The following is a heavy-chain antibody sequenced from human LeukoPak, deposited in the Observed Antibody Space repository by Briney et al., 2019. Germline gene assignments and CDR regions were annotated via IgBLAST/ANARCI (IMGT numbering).Heavy chain of an antibody. CDR2: IYTSGST. J-gene: IGHJ4*02. Sequence: PSETLSLTCSVSGDSISGYYWSWIRQPAGKGLEWIGRIYTSGSTNYNPSLKSRVTISADTSQNQFSLKLSSVTAADTAVYYCASRKLGNDYWGQGTLVTVSS. CDR1: GDSISGYY. D-gene: IGHD7-27*01. CDR3: ASRKLGNDY. V-gene: IGHV4-4*07.